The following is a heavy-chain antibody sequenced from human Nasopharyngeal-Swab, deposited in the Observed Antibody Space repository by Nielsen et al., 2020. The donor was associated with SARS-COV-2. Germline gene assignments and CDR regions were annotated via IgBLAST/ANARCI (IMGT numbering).Heavy chain of an antibody. CDR1: GFTVSNNY. D-gene: IGHD4-23*01. V-gene: IGHV3-53*01. J-gene: IGHJ4*02. Sequence: GGSLRLSCAASGFTVSNNYVNWVRQAPGKGLEWVSIIYSSGSTYYADSVKGRFTISRDNSKNTLYLQLNSLRAEATAVYYCARESYGGGGFDCWGQGTLVTLSS. CDR3: ARESYGGGGFDC. CDR2: IYSSGST.